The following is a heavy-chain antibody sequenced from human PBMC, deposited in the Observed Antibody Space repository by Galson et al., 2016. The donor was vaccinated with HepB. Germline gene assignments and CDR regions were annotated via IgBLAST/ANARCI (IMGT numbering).Heavy chain of an antibody. CDR1: GYSFTNYY. CDR2: INPSGGST. V-gene: IGHV1-46*01. J-gene: IGHJ4*02. CDR3: ARDMVRGVTLDY. Sequence: SVKVSCKASGYSFTNYYMHWVRQAPGQGLEWMAIINPSGGSTTYAQKFQGRVTMTRDTSTSTVYMELSSLRSEDTAVYYCARDMVRGVTLDYWGQGTLVTVSS. D-gene: IGHD3-10*01.